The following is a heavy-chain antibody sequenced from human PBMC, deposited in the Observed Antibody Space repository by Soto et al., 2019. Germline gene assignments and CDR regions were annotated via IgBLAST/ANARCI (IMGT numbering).Heavy chain of an antibody. CDR1: GGSISSYY. J-gene: IGHJ4*02. CDR2: IYYSGST. Sequence: PSETLSLTCTVSGGSISSYYWSWIRQPPGKGLECIGYIYYSGSTNYNPSLKSRVTISVDTSKNQFSLKMSSVTAADTAVYYCARLATRYYFDYWGQGTLVTVS. D-gene: IGHD1-1*01. CDR3: ARLATRYYFDY. V-gene: IGHV4-59*01.